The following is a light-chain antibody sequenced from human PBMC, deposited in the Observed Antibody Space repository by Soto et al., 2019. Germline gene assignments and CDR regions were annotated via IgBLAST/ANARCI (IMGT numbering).Light chain of an antibody. V-gene: IGKV3-20*01. Sequence: EIVLTQSPGTLSLSPGERAILSCRASQSVSNNYLAWYRQKPGQAPSLLIYGASSRATGIPDRFSGSGSGTDFTLTISRLEPGDFAVYYCQQYGSSPRTFGQGTKVEMK. CDR3: QQYGSSPRT. J-gene: IGKJ1*01. CDR1: QSVSNNY. CDR2: GAS.